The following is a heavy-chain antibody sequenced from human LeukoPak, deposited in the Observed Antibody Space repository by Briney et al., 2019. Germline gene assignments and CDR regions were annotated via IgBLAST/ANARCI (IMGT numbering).Heavy chain of an antibody. CDR2: ISNSSSYI. CDR1: GFTFSSYS. D-gene: IGHD6-19*01. CDR3: AKDSRGIAVAAIDY. V-gene: IGHV3-21*04. J-gene: IGHJ4*02. Sequence: GGYLRLSCAASGFTFSSYSLNWVRQAPGKGLEWVSSISNSSSYIYYADSVKGRFTISRDNAKNSLYLQMNSLRAEDTALYYCAKDSRGIAVAAIDYWGQGTLVTVSS.